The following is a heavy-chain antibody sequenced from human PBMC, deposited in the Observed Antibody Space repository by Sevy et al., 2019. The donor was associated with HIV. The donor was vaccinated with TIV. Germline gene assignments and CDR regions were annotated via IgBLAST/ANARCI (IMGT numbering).Heavy chain of an antibody. CDR3: ARDMGWSYTALDY. J-gene: IGHJ4*02. D-gene: IGHD3-10*01. CDR2: VSGNSGAI. V-gene: IGHV3-48*01. CDR1: GFTFSSYS. Sequence: GGSLRLSCAASGFTFSSYSMNWVRQAPEKGLEWISFVSGNSGAINYADSVKGRITISTDNAKNSLYLQMNRLRVDDTAVDYGARDMGWSYTALDYWGQGTLVTVSS.